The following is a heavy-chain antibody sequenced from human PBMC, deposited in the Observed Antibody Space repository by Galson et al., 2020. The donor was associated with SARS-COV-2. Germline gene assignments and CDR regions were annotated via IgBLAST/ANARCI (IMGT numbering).Heavy chain of an antibody. CDR2: FNLNTGDT. CDR1: GHTFTDFY. V-gene: IGHV1-2*02. CDR3: ARDEGRDYGDWFDP. D-gene: IGHD3-10*01. Sequence: ASVKVSCRASGHTFTDFYIHWVRQAPGQGLEWMGRFNLNTGDTKYAQKFEGRVTMTRDSFVSTAYMELSGLRYDDTAVYYCARDEGRDYGDWFDPWGQGALVTVSS. J-gene: IGHJ5*02.